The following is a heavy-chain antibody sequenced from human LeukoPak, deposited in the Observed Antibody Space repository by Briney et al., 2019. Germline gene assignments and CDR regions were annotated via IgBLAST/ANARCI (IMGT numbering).Heavy chain of an antibody. CDR1: GGSFSGYY. J-gene: IGHJ4*02. CDR3: ARLRMTTVTTRDYRHRQKRYYFDY. CDR2: INHSGST. Sequence: SETLSLTCAVYGGSFSGYYWSWIRQPPGKGLEWIGEINHSGSTNYNPSLKSRVTISVDTSKNQFSLKQSSVTAADTAVYYCARLRMTTVTTRDYRHRQKRYYFDYWGQGTLVTVSS. V-gene: IGHV4-34*01. D-gene: IGHD4-17*01.